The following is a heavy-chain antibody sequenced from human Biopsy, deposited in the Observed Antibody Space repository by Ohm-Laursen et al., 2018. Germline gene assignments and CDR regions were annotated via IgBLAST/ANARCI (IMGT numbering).Heavy chain of an antibody. CDR3: ASVVLGPTNDAFDL. D-gene: IGHD3-22*01. CDR1: GGDINIYY. J-gene: IGHJ3*01. CDR2: IPPGGST. Sequence: GTLSLLCNVSGGDINIYYWSWIRQPAGKGLEWIGRIPPGGSTNYSPSLKSRVTMSVDKSQKQLFLRLRSVTAADTAMYYCASVVLGPTNDAFDLWGQGTMVVVS. V-gene: IGHV4-4*07.